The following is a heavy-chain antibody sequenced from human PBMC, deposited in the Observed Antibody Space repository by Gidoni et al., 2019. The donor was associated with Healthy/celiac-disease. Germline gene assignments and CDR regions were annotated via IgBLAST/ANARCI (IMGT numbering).Heavy chain of an antibody. Sequence: QVQLQESGPGLVKPSQTLSLTCTVSGGSISSGGYYWSWIRQHPGKGLEWIGYIYYSGSTYYNPSLKSRVTISVDTSKNQFSLKLSSVTAADTAVYYCARVGLLRGGSSFPPGQVSHWGQGTLVTVSS. V-gene: IGHV4-31*03. CDR2: IYYSGST. J-gene: IGHJ4*02. CDR1: GGSISSGGYY. CDR3: ARVGLLRGGSSFPPGQVSH. D-gene: IGHD6-13*01.